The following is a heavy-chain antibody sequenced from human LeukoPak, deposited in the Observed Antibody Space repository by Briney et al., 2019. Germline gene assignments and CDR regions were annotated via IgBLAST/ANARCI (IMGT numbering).Heavy chain of an antibody. CDR3: ARTAREADV. Sequence: GGPLRLPCAASGFTFSDYYMSWIRQAPGRGLEWLAYISRSSDKTYYADSVKGRFSISRDNAKNSLYLQMNSLRAEDTAVYYCARTAREADVRGEGTTVTASS. J-gene: IGHJ6*04. D-gene: IGHD2-21*02. V-gene: IGHV3-11*03. CDR1: GFTFSDYY. CDR2: ISRSSDKT.